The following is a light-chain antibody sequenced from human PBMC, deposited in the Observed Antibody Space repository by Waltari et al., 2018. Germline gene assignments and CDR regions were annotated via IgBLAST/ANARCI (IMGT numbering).Light chain of an antibody. V-gene: IGKV1-13*02. CDR2: DTS. Sequence: AIELTQSPSFLSASVGDTVTINCRASQGISSGLAWYQQKPGKPPQLLIYDTSSLISGVPSRFSGSGSGTDFTLTISSLQPEDFATYYCQQADSFPLTFGGGTKVEFK. CDR1: QGISSG. J-gene: IGKJ4*01. CDR3: QQADSFPLT.